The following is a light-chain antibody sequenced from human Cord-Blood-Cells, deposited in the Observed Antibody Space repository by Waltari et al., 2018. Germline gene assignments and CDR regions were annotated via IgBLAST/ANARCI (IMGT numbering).Light chain of an antibody. Sequence: DIVMTQSPDSLAVSLGERATINCKSSQSFLYSSNNKNYLAWYQQKPGQPPKLLIYWASTRESGVPDRFSGSGSGTDFTRTISSLQAEDVAVYYCQQYYSTPPITFGQGTRLEIK. CDR2: WAS. V-gene: IGKV4-1*01. CDR3: QQYYSTPPIT. J-gene: IGKJ5*01. CDR1: QSFLYSSNNKNY.